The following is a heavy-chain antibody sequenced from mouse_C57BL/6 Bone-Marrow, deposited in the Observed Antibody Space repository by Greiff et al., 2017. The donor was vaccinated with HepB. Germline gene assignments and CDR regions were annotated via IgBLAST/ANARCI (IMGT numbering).Heavy chain of an antibody. J-gene: IGHJ2*01. CDR1: GFTFSSYG. CDR2: ISSGGSYT. CDR3: AREDYGSRYASDY. V-gene: IGHV5-6*01. D-gene: IGHD1-1*01. Sequence: VQLQQSGGDLVKPGGSLKLSCAASGFTFSSYGMSWVRQTPDKRLEWVATISSGGSYTYYPDSVKGRFTISRDNAKNTLYLQMSSLKSEDTAMYYCAREDYGSRYASDYWGPGTTLPVSS.